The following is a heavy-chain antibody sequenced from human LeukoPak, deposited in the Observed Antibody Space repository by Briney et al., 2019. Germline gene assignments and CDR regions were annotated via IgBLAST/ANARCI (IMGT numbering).Heavy chain of an antibody. CDR3: ARAMVRGVIMDC. D-gene: IGHD3-10*01. Sequence: GGSLRLSCAASGITFSSYAMHWVRQAPGKGLEWVAVIWYDGSNKYYADSVKGRFTISRGNSKNTLYLQMNSLRAEDTAVYYCARAMVRGVIMDCWGQGTLVTVSS. CDR2: IWYDGSNK. CDR1: GITFSSYA. V-gene: IGHV3-33*08. J-gene: IGHJ4*02.